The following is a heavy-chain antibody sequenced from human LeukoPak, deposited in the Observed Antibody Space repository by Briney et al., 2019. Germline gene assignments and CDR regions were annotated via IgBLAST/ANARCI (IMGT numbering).Heavy chain of an antibody. CDR1: GFTFSSYW. J-gene: IGHJ5*02. D-gene: IGHD3-22*01. CDR2: INTDGSST. CDR3: ARAYDSSGYYYGLRWFDP. Sequence: GGSLRLSCAASGFTFSSYWMHWVRQAPGKGLVWVSRINTDGSSTNYADSVKGRFTISRDNAENTLYLQMNSLRAEDTAVYYCARAYDSSGYYYGLRWFDPWGQGTLVTVSS. V-gene: IGHV3-74*01.